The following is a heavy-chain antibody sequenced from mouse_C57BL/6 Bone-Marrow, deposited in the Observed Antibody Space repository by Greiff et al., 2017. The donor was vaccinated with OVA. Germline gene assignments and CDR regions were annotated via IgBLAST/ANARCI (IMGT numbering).Heavy chain of an antibody. CDR3: AREPPYYYGSSRRAY. J-gene: IGHJ3*01. CDR2: ISDGGSYT. Sequence: EVKLVESGGGLVKPGGSLKLSCAASGFTFSSYAMSWVRQTPEKRLEWVATISDGGSYTYYPDNVKGRFTISRDNAKNNLYLQMSHLKSEDTAMYYCAREPPYYYGSSRRAYWGQVTLVTVSA. D-gene: IGHD1-1*01. V-gene: IGHV5-4*01. CDR1: GFTFSSYA.